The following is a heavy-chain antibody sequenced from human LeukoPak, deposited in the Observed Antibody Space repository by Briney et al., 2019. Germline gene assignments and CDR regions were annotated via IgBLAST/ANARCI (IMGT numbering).Heavy chain of an antibody. CDR1: GFTVSNNY. V-gene: IGHV3-21*01. J-gene: IGHJ4*02. CDR2: ISSSSSYI. D-gene: IGHD3-10*01. Sequence: GGSLRLSCAASGFTVSNNYMSWVRQAPGKGLEWVSSISSSSSYIYYADSVKGRFTISRDNAKNSLYLQMNSLRAEDTAVYYCARDGVLLWLGSDYWGQGTLVTVSS. CDR3: ARDGVLLWLGSDY.